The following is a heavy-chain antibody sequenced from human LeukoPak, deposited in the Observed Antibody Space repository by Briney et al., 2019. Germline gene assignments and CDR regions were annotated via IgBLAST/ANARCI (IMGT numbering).Heavy chain of an antibody. J-gene: IGHJ4*02. CDR3: AKGAIIVAQTYDY. V-gene: IGHV3-23*01. D-gene: IGHD3-22*01. Sequence: GGSLRLSCTASGFTFSSYAMNWVRQAPGKGLEWVSAISGGGSNTYYADSVQGRFTISRDNSKNTLYLQMNSLRAEDTAVYYCAKGAIIVAQTYDYWGQGTLVTVSS. CDR1: GFTFSSYA. CDR2: ISGGGSNT.